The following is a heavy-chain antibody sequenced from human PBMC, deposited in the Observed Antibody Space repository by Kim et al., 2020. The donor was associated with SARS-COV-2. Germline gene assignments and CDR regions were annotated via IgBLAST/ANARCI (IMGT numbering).Heavy chain of an antibody. CDR3: ARDISDILTGLDY. V-gene: IGHV1-2*02. J-gene: IGHJ4*02. CDR1: GYTFIGYY. D-gene: IGHD3-9*01. CDR2: INPKNSDT. Sequence: ASVKVSCKASGYTFIGYYIHWVRQAPGQGLEWMGWINPKNSDTNNAQKFQGRVTMTRDTSISTAYMELSRLTSDDTAIYYCARDISDILTGLDYWGQGTLVTVSS.